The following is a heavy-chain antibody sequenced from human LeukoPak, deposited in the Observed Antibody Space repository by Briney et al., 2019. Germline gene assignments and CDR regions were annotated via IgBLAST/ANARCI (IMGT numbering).Heavy chain of an antibody. V-gene: IGHV3-23*01. CDR2: ISGSGGST. CDR3: AKGPRKGSPLLLTDC. D-gene: IGHD2-15*01. J-gene: IGHJ4*02. Sequence: PGGSLRLSCAASGFTFSSYAMSWVRQAPGKWLEWVSAISGSGGSTYYADSVKGRFTISRDNSKNTLYLQMNSLRAEDTAVYYCAKGPRKGSPLLLTDCWGQGTLVTVSS. CDR1: GFTFSSYA.